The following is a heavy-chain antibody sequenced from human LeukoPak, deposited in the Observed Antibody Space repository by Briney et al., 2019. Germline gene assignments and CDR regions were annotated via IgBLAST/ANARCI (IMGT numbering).Heavy chain of an antibody. CDR2: ISESGGAT. J-gene: IGHJ4*02. V-gene: IGHV3-23*01. D-gene: IGHD2-15*01. CDR1: GFTFSNSA. Sequence: GGSLRLSCAASGFTFSNSAMSGVRQSPGRGREWLAAISESGGATYYANSVRGRFTISRDNSKNTLHLQMNSLRAEDTAVYHCARQLGYCSDGSCYFDFWGQGTLVTVSS. CDR3: ARQLGYCSDGSCYFDF.